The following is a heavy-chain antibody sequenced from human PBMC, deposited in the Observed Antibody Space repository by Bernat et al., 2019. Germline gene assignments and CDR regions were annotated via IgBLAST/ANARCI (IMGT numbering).Heavy chain of an antibody. CDR3: ARDSQIGELSQD. D-gene: IGHD3-10*01. V-gene: IGHV3-7*01. CDR1: GFTFSSYG. J-gene: IGHJ4*02. CDR2: IKQDGSEK. Sequence: VQLVESGGGVVQPGGSLRLSCAASGFTFSSYGMHWVRQAPGKGLEWVANIKQDGSEKYYVDSVKGRFTISRDNAKNSLYLQMNSLRAEDTAVYYCARDSQIGELSQDWGQGTLVTVSS.